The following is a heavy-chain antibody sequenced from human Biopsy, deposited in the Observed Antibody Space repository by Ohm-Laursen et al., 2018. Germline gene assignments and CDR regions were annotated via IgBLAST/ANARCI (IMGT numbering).Heavy chain of an antibody. Sequence: GSLRLSCAASGFTVSRNYMTWVRQAPGKGLEWVSVIDSGGYTHYTDSVKGRFTISRDNSKNTLYLQMNNLSAEDTAVYYCARSTYYYESSGTRRALDIWGQGTMVTVSS. CDR3: ARSTYYYESSGTRRALDI. J-gene: IGHJ3*02. V-gene: IGHV3-53*01. CDR1: GFTVSRNY. CDR2: IDSGGYT. D-gene: IGHD3-22*01.